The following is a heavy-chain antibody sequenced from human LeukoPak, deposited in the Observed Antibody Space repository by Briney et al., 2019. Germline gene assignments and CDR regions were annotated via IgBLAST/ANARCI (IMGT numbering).Heavy chain of an antibody. CDR2: ISYDGSKK. J-gene: IGHJ4*02. CDR1: GFTFSSYG. Sequence: GGSLRLSCAASGFTFSSYGMHWVRQAPGKGLEWVAVISYDGSKKYYADSVKGRFTISRDNSKNTLYLQMNSLRAEDTAVYYCAKDRVTAAGYYFEYWGQGTLVTVSS. CDR3: AKDRVTAAGYYFEY. V-gene: IGHV3-30*18. D-gene: IGHD6-13*01.